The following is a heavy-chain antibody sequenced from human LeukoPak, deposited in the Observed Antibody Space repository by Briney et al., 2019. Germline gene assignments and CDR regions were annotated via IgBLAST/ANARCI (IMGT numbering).Heavy chain of an antibody. D-gene: IGHD3-10*01. V-gene: IGHV3-23*01. Sequence: GGSLRLSCAASGFTIRSYDMSWVRQAPGKGLEWVSSISGGTTYYADSVKGRFTISRDNSKNIVSLQMNSLRAEDTAVYYCAKSVYGSGNYWGQGTLVTVSS. J-gene: IGHJ4*02. CDR2: ISGGTT. CDR1: GFTIRSYD. CDR3: AKSVYGSGNY.